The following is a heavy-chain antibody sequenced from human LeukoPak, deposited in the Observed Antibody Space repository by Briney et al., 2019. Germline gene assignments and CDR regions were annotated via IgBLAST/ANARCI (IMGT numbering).Heavy chain of an antibody. D-gene: IGHD6-19*01. CDR3: ARNGWYSVDY. J-gene: IGHJ4*02. CDR1: GGSFTGSFSTYY. CDR2: INHSGST. V-gene: IGHV4-34*01. Sequence: PSETLSLTCAVSGGSFTGSFSTYYWSWTRQPPGKGLEWIGEINHSGSTTYNPSLKSRVTISIDTSKNHFSLKLSSVTAADTAMYYCARNGWYSVDYWGQGTQVIVSS.